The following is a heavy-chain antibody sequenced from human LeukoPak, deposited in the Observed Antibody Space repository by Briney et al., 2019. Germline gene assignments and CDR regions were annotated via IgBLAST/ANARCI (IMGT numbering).Heavy chain of an antibody. CDR3: ASLYSYAREVSDY. J-gene: IGHJ4*02. CDR2: INHSGST. V-gene: IGHV4-34*01. Sequence: SETLSLTCAVYGGSFSGYYWSWIRQPPGKGLEWIGEINHSGSTNYNPSLKSRVTISVDTSKNQFSLKLSSVTAADTAVYYCASLYSYAREVSDYWGQGTLVTVSS. CDR1: GGSFSGYY. D-gene: IGHD5-18*01.